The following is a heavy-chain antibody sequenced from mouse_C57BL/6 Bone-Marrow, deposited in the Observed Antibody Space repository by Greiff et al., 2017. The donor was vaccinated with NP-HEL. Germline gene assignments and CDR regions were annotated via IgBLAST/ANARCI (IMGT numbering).Heavy chain of an antibody. D-gene: IGHD2-1*01. CDR3: ARGSTPAWFAY. Sequence: DVQLVESGGGLVKPGGSLKLSCAASGFTFSSYAMSWVRQTPEKRLEWVATISDGGSYTYYPDNVKGRFTISRDNAKNNLYLQMSHLKSEDTAMYYCARGSTPAWFAYWGQGTLVTVSA. CDR2: ISDGGSYT. CDR1: GFTFSSYA. J-gene: IGHJ3*01. V-gene: IGHV5-4*01.